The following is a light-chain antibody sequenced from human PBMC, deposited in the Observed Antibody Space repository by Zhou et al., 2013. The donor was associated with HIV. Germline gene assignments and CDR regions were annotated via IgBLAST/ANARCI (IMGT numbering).Light chain of an antibody. J-gene: IGKJ3*01. CDR1: QTISSNY. V-gene: IGKV3-20*01. Sequence: EIVLTQSPGTLSLSPGEGATLSCRASQTISSNYLAWYQQKAGQAPRLLIYGASSRATGVPDRFSGSGSGTDFTLTISRLEPEDFAVYYCQQYGSSPLFTFGPGTKVDIK. CDR3: QQYGSSPLFT. CDR2: GAS.